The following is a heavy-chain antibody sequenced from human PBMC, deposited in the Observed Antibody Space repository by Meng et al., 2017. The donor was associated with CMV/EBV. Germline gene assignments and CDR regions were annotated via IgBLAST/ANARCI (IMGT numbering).Heavy chain of an antibody. Sequence: SETLSLTCTVSGGSISSSSYYWGWIRQPPGKGLEWIGSIYYSGSTYYNPSLKSRVTISVDTSKNQFSLKLSSVTAADTAVYYCVRAEYSSSSGHYFDYWGQGTLVTVSS. J-gene: IGHJ4*02. V-gene: IGHV4-39*01. CDR1: GGSISSSSYY. CDR2: IYYSGST. CDR3: VRAEYSSSSGHYFDY. D-gene: IGHD6-6*01.